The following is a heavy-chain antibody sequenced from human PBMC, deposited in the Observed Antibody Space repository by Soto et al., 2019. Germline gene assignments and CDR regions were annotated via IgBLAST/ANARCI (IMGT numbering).Heavy chain of an antibody. J-gene: IGHJ1*01. Sequence: GGSLRLSCAASGFTFSSYAMSWVRQAPGKGLEWVSAISGSGGSTYYADSVKGRFTISRDNSKNTLYLQMNSLRAKDTAVYYCAKAKNRPEYFQHWGQGTLVTVSS. CDR1: GFTFSSYA. CDR2: ISGSGGST. CDR3: AKAKNRPEYFQH. V-gene: IGHV3-23*01.